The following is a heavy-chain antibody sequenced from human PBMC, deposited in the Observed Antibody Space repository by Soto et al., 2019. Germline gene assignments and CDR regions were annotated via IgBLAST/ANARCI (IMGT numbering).Heavy chain of an antibody. Sequence: LGESLKISCKGSGYSFTSYWISWVRQMPGKGLEWMGRIDPSDSYTNYSPSFQGHVTISADKSISTAYLQWSSLKAPDTAMYYCAIGGIGYCSSTSCLRHYYGMDVWGQGTTVTVSS. CDR1: GYSFTSYW. J-gene: IGHJ6*02. D-gene: IGHD2-2*01. V-gene: IGHV5-10-1*01. CDR2: IDPSDSYT. CDR3: AIGGIGYCSSTSCLRHYYGMDV.